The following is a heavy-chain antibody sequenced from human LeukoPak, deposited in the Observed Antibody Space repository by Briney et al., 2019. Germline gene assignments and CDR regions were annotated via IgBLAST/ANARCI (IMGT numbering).Heavy chain of an antibody. J-gene: IGHJ4*02. CDR2: IWYDGSNK. CDR3: ARDSEDILTGYYDC. CDR1: GFTFSSYG. V-gene: IGHV3-33*01. Sequence: PGGSLRLSCAASGFTFSSYGMHWVRQAPGKGLEWVAGIWYDGSNKYYADSVKGRFTISRDNSKNTLYLQMNSLRAEDTAVYYCARDSEDILTGYYDCWGQGTLVTVSS. D-gene: IGHD3-9*01.